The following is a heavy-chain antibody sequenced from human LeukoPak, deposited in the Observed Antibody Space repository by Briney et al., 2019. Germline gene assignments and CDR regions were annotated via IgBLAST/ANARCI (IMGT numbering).Heavy chain of an antibody. J-gene: IGHJ4*02. Sequence: GGSLRLSCAASGFTFSSYAMSWVRQAPGKGLEWVSSISGSGDSTYYADSVKGRFTISRDNSVNTLYLQMNSLRAEDTAVYYCAKSSPMTMVRGANDYWGQGALVTVSS. CDR1: GFTFSSYA. D-gene: IGHD3-10*01. CDR2: ISGSGDST. V-gene: IGHV3-23*01. CDR3: AKSSPMTMVRGANDY.